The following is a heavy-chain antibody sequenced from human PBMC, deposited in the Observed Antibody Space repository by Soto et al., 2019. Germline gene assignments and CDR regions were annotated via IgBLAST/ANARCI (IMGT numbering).Heavy chain of an antibody. CDR3: ARRQEDYDSSGYYWDDAFDI. CDR2: IYTSGST. CDR1: GGSISSYY. V-gene: IGHV4-4*07. D-gene: IGHD3-22*01. J-gene: IGHJ3*02. Sequence: SETLSLTCTVSGGSISSYYWSWIRQPAGKGLEWIGRIYTSGSTNYNPSLKSRVTMSVDTSKNQFSLKLSSVTAADTAVYYCARRQEDYDSSGYYWDDAFDIWGQRTMVTVSS.